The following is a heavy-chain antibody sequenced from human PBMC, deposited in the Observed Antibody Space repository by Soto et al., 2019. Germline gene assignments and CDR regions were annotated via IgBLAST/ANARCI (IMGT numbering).Heavy chain of an antibody. J-gene: IGHJ5*02. Sequence: PGGSLRLSCAASGFTFSSYWMSWVRQAPGKGLEWVANIKQDGSEKYYVDSVKGRFTISRDNAKNSLYLQMNSLRAEDTAVYYCGRAGESELGWFHTWGQGTLVTVSS. CDR2: IKQDGSEK. D-gene: IGHD1-26*01. CDR1: GFTFSSYW. CDR3: GRAGESELGWFHT. V-gene: IGHV3-7*01.